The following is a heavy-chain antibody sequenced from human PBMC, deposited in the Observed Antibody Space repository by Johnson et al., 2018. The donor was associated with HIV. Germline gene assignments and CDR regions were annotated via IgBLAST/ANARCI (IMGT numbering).Heavy chain of an antibody. CDR2: IKHDGSEE. CDR3: AKSGPRGGTPDEAFDI. Sequence: EQLVESGGGLVQPGGSLRLSCVASGFTFSSYWMTWVRQAPGEGLEWVVNIKHDGSEEYYVDSVKGRFSISRDKAKSSVYLQMNSLRAEDTAVYYCAKSGPRGGTPDEAFDIWGQGTMVTVSS. D-gene: IGHD2-15*01. V-gene: IGHV3-7*01. CDR1: GFTFSSYW. J-gene: IGHJ3*02.